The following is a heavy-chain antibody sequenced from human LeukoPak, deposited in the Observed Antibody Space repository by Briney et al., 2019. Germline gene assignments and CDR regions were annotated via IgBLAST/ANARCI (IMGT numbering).Heavy chain of an antibody. Sequence: GGSLRLSCTASGFTFSSSGMHWVRQAPGKGLEWVAYIRYDGINKYYADSAKGRFTIFRDNSKNTLYLQMNSLRAEDTAVYYCAKDGQSPRDYWGQGTLVTVSS. CDR3: AKDGQSPRDY. CDR1: GFTFSSSG. CDR2: IRYDGINK. V-gene: IGHV3-30*02. J-gene: IGHJ4*02.